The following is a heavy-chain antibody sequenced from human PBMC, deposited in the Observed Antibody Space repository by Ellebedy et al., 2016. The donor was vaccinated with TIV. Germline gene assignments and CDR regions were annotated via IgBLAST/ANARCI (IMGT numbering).Heavy chain of an antibody. CDR2: IIPIFGTA. V-gene: IGHV1-69*13. J-gene: IGHJ3*02. Sequence: SVKVSCXASGGTFSSYAISWVRQAPGQGLEWMGGIIPIFGTANYAQKFQGRVTITADESTSTAYMELSSLRSEDTAVYYCARDRDWSPSSTYCSSTSCHLYDAFDIWGQGTMVTVSS. D-gene: IGHD2-2*01. CDR3: ARDRDWSPSSTYCSSTSCHLYDAFDI. CDR1: GGTFSSYA.